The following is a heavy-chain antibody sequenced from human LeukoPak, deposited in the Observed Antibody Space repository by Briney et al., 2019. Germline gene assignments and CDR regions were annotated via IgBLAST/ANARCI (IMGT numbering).Heavy chain of an antibody. CDR2: IYYSGST. J-gene: IGHJ3*02. CDR3: AREVGGRDSSGYYAFDI. D-gene: IGHD3-22*01. Sequence: SETLSLTCTVSGGSISSGGYYWSWIRQHPGKGLEWIGYIYYSGSTYYNPSLKSRVTISVDTSKNQFSLKLSSVTAADTAVYYCAREVGGRDSSGYYAFDIWGQGTMVTVSS. V-gene: IGHV4-31*03. CDR1: GGSISSGGYY.